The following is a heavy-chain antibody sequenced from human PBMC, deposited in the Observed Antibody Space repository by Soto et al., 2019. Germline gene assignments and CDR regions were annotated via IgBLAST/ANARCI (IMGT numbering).Heavy chain of an antibody. J-gene: IGHJ3*02. CDR1: GFTFDDYA. D-gene: IGHD4-17*01. CDR2: ISWNSGSI. V-gene: IGHV3-9*01. CDR3: AKDVKADGDYGYAFDI. Sequence: EVQLVESGGGLVQPGRSLRLSCAASGFTFDDYAMHWVRQAPGKGLEWVSGISWNSGSIGYADSVKGRFTISRDNAKNSLYLQMNSLRAEDTALYYCAKDVKADGDYGYAFDIWGQGTMVTVSS.